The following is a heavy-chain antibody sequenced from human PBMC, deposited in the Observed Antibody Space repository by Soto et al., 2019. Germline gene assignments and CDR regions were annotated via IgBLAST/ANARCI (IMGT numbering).Heavy chain of an antibody. Sequence: QVQLVQSGAEVKKHGASVNVSCKASGYTFTGYYSHCVRQAPGQGLEYMGRINPNSGGTNDAQKFQGRVILTRYMSTRTAYMESSSLNSDDTAVYFCTRGEMDTAPLEPWGQGTLFTVP. V-gene: IGHV1-2*02. CDR3: TRGEMDTAPLEP. CDR1: GYTFTGYY. J-gene: IGHJ5*02. CDR2: INPNSGGT. D-gene: IGHD5-18*01.